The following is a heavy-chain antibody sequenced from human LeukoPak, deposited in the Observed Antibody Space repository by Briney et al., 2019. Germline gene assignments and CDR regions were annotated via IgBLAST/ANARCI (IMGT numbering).Heavy chain of an antibody. CDR1: GGSFSGYY. V-gene: IGHV4-31*11. CDR3: ARGLLFSWFDP. Sequence: SETLSLTCAVYGGSFSGYYWSWIRQHPGKGLEWIGYIYYSGSTYYNPSLKSRVTISVDTSKNQFSLELSSVTAADTAVYYCARGLLFSWFDPWGQGTLVTVSS. J-gene: IGHJ5*02. D-gene: IGHD2-21*02. CDR2: IYYSGST.